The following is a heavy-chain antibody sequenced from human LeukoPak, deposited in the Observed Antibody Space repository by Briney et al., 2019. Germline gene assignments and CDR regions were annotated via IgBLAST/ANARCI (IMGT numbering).Heavy chain of an antibody. CDR2: IYHSGST. V-gene: IGHV4-38-2*02. CDR3: ARVMDYDILTGAIDY. J-gene: IGHJ4*02. Sequence: PSETLSLTCTVSGYSISSGYYWGWIRQPPGKGLEWIRSIYHSGSTYYNPSLKSRVTISVDTSKNQLSLKLSSVTAADTAVYYCARVMDYDILTGAIDYWGQGTLVTVSS. CDR1: GYSISSGYY. D-gene: IGHD3-9*01.